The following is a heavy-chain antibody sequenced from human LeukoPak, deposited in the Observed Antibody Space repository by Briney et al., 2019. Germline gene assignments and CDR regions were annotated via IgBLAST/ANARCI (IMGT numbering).Heavy chain of an antibody. CDR1: GFTFSSYW. J-gene: IGHJ4*02. Sequence: GGSLRLSCAASGFTFSSYWMSWVRLPPGKGLEWVANIKQDGSEKYYVDSVKGRFTVSRDNAKNSLFLQMNSLRAEDTAVFYCAKDGMYYYDSSGYHHLDYWGQGTLVTVSS. CDR2: IKQDGSEK. CDR3: AKDGMYYYDSSGYHHLDY. V-gene: IGHV3-7*01. D-gene: IGHD3-22*01.